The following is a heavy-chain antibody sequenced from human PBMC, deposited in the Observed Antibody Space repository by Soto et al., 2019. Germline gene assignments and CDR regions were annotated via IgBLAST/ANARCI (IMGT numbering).Heavy chain of an antibody. D-gene: IGHD2-2*01. CDR2: MNPDSGNT. Sequence: GASVKVSCKASGYTFTSYDINWVRQATGQGLEWMGWMNPDSGNTGYVQKFQGRVTMTRNTSISTAYMELSSLRSEDTAVYYCARGGGYQLPLDWFDPWGQGTLVTVSS. V-gene: IGHV1-8*01. CDR3: ARGGGYQLPLDWFDP. J-gene: IGHJ5*02. CDR1: GYTFTSYD.